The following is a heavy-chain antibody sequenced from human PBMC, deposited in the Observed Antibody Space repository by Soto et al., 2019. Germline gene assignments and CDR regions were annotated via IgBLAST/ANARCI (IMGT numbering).Heavy chain of an antibody. J-gene: IGHJ4*02. CDR3: ARDSLRLVALDY. D-gene: IGHD6-6*01. CDR2: VYRTGST. CDR1: GGSISTSNW. Sequence: SETLSLTCAVSGGSISTSNWWSWVRQPPGKGLEWIGEVYRTGSTNYNPSLESRLTISVDNAKNSLYLQMNSLRDEDTAVYYCARDSLRLVALDYWGQGTLVTVS. V-gene: IGHV4-4*02.